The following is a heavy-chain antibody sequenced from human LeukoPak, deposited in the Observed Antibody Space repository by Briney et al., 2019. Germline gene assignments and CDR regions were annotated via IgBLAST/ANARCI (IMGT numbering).Heavy chain of an antibody. CDR2: IYYSGST. CDR3: ARSSGGYSYGFNWFDP. Sequence: SETLSLTCTVSGGSISSGDYYWSWIRQPPGRGLEWIGYIYYSGSTNYNPSLKSRVTISVDTSKNQFSLKLSSVTAADTAVYYCARSSGGYSYGFNWFDPWGQGTLVTVSS. J-gene: IGHJ5*02. CDR1: GGSISSGDYY. D-gene: IGHD5-18*01. V-gene: IGHV4-61*08.